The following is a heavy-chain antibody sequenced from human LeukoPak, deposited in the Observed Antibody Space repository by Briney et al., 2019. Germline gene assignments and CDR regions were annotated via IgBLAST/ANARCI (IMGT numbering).Heavy chain of an antibody. CDR3: ARERGYNYGYSGYYDH. CDR2: ISNSGAST. V-gene: IGHV3-48*03. CDR1: GFSFRSFE. Sequence: GGSLRLSCAASGFSFRSFEMNWVRQAPGKGLEWISYISNSGASTYYADSVRGRFTISRDNAKDSLYLRMDTLRVEDSAVYYCARERGYNYGYSGYYDHWGQGILVSVSS. D-gene: IGHD5-18*01. J-gene: IGHJ4*02.